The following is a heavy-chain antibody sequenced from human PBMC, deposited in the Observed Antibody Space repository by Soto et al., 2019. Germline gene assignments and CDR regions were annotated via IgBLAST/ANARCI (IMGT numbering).Heavy chain of an antibody. CDR2: ISYDGSNK. J-gene: IGHJ4*02. CDR3: AKDQEGATDY. D-gene: IGHD1-26*01. Sequence: GGSLRLSCAASGFTFNSYGMHWVRQAPGKGLEWVAVISYDGSNKYYADSVKGRFTISRDNSKNTLYLQMNSLRAEDTAVYYCAKDQEGATDYWGQGTLVTVSS. V-gene: IGHV3-30*18. CDR1: GFTFNSYG.